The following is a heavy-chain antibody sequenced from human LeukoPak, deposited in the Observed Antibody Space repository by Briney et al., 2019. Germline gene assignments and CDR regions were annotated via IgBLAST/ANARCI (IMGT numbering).Heavy chain of an antibody. CDR3: ARGYFGYFDL. V-gene: IGHV4-59*08. D-gene: IGHD6-13*01. J-gene: IGHJ2*01. CDR1: GGSISSYY. CDR2: IYYSGST. Sequence: SETLSLTCTVSGGSISSYYWSWIRQPPGKGLEWIGYIYYSGSTNYNPSLKSRVTISVDTSKNQFSLKLNSVTAADTAVYYCARGYFGYFDLWGRGTLVTVSS.